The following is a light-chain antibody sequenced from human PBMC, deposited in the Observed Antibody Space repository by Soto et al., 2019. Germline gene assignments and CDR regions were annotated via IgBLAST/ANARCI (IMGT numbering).Light chain of an antibody. J-gene: IGKJ2*01. V-gene: IGKV3-15*01. CDR1: QSVSSN. CDR3: QQYSSWPTGYP. Sequence: EIVMTQSPATLSVSPGERATLSCRASQSVSSNLAWYQQKPGQAPRLLIYGASTRATGIPSRFSGSGSGTEFTLTISSLQSEDFAVYYCQQYSSWPTGYPFGPGTKLEIK. CDR2: GAS.